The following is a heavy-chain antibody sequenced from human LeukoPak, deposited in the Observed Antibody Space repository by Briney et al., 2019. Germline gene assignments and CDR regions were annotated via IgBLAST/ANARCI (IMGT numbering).Heavy chain of an antibody. Sequence: GASVKVSCKASGYTFTSYGISWARQAPGQGLEWMGWISAYNGNTNYAQKLQGRVTMTTDTSTSTAYMELRSLRSDDTAVYYCARDLGIVPYVPFDIWGQGTMVTVSS. V-gene: IGHV1-18*01. J-gene: IGHJ3*02. CDR3: ARDLGIVPYVPFDI. CDR2: ISAYNGNT. CDR1: GYTFTSYG. D-gene: IGHD2-8*01.